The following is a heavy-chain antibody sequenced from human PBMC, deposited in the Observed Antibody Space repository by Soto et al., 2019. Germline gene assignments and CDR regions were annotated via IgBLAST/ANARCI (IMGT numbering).Heavy chain of an antibody. Sequence: SGPTLVNPTQTLTLTCTFSGFSLSTSGMCVSWIRQPPGKALEWLARIDWDDDKYYSTSLKTRLTISKDTSKNQVVLTMTNMDPVDTATYYCARIEYSSGWYYFDYWGQGTLVTVSS. CDR3: ARIEYSSGWYYFDY. D-gene: IGHD6-19*01. V-gene: IGHV2-70*11. CDR2: IDWDDDK. J-gene: IGHJ4*02. CDR1: GFSLSTSGMC.